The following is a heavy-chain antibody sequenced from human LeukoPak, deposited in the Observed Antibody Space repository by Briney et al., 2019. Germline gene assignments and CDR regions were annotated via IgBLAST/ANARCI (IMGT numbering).Heavy chain of an antibody. Sequence: PSETLSLTCAVYGGSFSGYYWSWIRQPPGKGLEWIGEINHSGSTNYNPSRESRLTISVDPTKNHFSLKLIPETAADTAVYYCARRILLWFGELHHYHLLLWAQGTLLPLPS. D-gene: IGHD3-10*01. V-gene: IGHV4-34*01. CDR2: INHSGST. CDR3: ARRILLWFGELHHYHLLL. J-gene: IGHJ1*01. CDR1: GGSFSGYY.